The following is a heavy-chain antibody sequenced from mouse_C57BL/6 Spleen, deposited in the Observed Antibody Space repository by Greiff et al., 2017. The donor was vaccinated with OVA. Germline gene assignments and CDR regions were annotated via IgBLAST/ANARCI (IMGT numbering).Heavy chain of an antibody. J-gene: IGHJ3*01. V-gene: IGHV1-64*01. CDR3: AREGDDWDDWFAY. Sequence: VQLQQPGAELVKPGASVKLSCKASGYTFTSYWMHWVKQRPGQGLEWIGMIHPNSGSTNYNEKFKSKATLTVDKSSSTAYMQLSSLTSEDSAVYYCAREGDDWDDWFAYWGQGTLVTVSA. D-gene: IGHD4-1*01. CDR1: GYTFTSYW. CDR2: IHPNSGST.